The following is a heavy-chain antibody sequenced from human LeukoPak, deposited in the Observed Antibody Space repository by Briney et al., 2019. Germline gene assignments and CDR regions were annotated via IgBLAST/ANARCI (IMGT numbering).Heavy chain of an antibody. CDR2: IYTSGST. Sequence: SETLSLACTVSGGSISSGSYYWSWIRQPAGKGLEWIGRIYTSGSTNYNPSLKSRVTISVDTSKNQFSLKLSSVTAADTAVYYCARTSAEAEDYYYYYYMDVWGKGTTVTVSS. V-gene: IGHV4-61*02. CDR3: ARTSAEAEDYYYYYYMDV. J-gene: IGHJ6*03. CDR1: GGSISSGSYY.